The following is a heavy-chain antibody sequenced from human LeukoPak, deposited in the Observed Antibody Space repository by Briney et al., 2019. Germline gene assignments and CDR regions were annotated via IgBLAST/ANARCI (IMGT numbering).Heavy chain of an antibody. CDR2: ITEDGGIT. J-gene: IGHJ5*02. Sequence: GGSLRLSCVVSGFTFDDYAMHWVRQAPGKGLEWVSFITEDGGITHYADSVRGRFTISRDNSKNSLYLQMSSLRSADTAFYYCARAALPTSHNWFDPWGQGTLVTVSS. D-gene: IGHD2-2*01. CDR1: GFTFDDYA. V-gene: IGHV3-43*02. CDR3: ARAALPTSHNWFDP.